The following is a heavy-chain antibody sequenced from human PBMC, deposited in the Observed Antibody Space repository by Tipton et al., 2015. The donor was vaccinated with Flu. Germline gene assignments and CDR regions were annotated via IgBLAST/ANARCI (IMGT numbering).Heavy chain of an antibody. V-gene: IGHV4-59*01. D-gene: IGHD5-24*01. CDR2: IFYSGST. J-gene: IGHJ4*02. Sequence: TLSLTCTVSGGSISSYYWGWIRQPPGKGLEWIGYIFYSGSTNYNPSLKSRVTMSVDTSNNRFSLKLSSVTAADTAVYYCASQRWLQSFIDYWGQGTLVTASS. CDR3: ASQRWLQSFIDY. CDR1: GGSISSYY.